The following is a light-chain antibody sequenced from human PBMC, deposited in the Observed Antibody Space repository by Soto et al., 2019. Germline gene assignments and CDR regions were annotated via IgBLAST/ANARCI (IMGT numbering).Light chain of an antibody. CDR3: LQNNSYPRT. Sequence: EIQITGSPSTLSSSLGERVPISCLGSQSISSWLDWYQQKPGKAPKILIYDAYSLESGVPSRFRGSGYGKEFTITISSLQTDDFANYYCLQNNSYPRTVGQGTEVEIK. CDR2: DAY. J-gene: IGKJ1*01. CDR1: QSISSW. V-gene: IGKV1-5*01.